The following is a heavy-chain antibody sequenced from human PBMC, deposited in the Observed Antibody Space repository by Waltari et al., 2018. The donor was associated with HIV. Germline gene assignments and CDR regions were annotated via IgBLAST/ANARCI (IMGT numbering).Heavy chain of an antibody. J-gene: IGHJ4*02. V-gene: IGHV4-39*01. CDR2: IYYSGST. CDR3: ARGRLPSYGDDY. CDR1: GGSISSSSYY. D-gene: IGHD5-18*01. Sequence: QLQLQESGPGLVKPSETLSLTCTVSGGSISSSSYYWGWIRQPPGKGLEWIGSIYYSGSTYYNPSLKSRVTISVDTSKNQFSLKLSSVTAADTAVYYCARGRLPSYGDDYWGQGTLVTVSS.